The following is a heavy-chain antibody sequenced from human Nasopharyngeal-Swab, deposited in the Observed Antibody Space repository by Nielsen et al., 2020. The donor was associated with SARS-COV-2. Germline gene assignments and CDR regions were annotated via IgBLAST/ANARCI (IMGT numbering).Heavy chain of an antibody. D-gene: IGHD2-21*02. V-gene: IGHV3-30*03. J-gene: IGHJ4*02. CDR2: ISHDGSYK. CDR1: AFIFSCCG. Sequence: GGSLRLSCAVPAFIFSCCGMHWVRQAPGKGLEWVAIISHDGSYKAYADSVKGRFTISRDDSKSTLYLQMNSLRADDTAVYYCARDGDQYMFDDWGQGTLVTVSS. CDR3: ARDGDQYMFDD.